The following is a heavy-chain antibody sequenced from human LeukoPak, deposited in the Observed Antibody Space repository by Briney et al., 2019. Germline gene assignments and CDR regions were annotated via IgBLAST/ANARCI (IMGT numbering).Heavy chain of an antibody. D-gene: IGHD6-19*01. CDR1: GGSISSSSYY. CDR2: IYYSGST. J-gene: IGHJ4*02. V-gene: IGHV4-61*05. Sequence: SETLSLTCTVSGGSISSSSYYWSWVRQPPGKGLEWIGYIYYSGSTNYNPSLKSRVTISVDTSKNQFSLKLSSETAADTAVYYCARVDSSGWYYIYWGQGTLVTVSS. CDR3: ARVDSSGWYYIY.